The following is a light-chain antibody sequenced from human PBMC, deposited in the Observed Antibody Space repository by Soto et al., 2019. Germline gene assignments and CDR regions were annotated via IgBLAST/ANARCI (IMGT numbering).Light chain of an antibody. CDR3: ALYMGSGIWV. V-gene: IGLV8-61*01. CDR1: SGSVSTSYY. CDR2: STN. J-gene: IGLJ3*02. Sequence: QAVVTQEPSFSVSPRKTVTLTCGLSSGSVSTSYYPSWYQQTPGQAPRTLIYSTNTRSSGVPDRFSGSILGNKAALTITGAQADDEADYYCALYMGSGIWVFGGGTQLTVL.